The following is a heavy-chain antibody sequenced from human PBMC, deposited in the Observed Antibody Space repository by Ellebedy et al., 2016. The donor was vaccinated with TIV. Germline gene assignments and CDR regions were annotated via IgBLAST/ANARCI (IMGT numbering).Heavy chain of an antibody. J-gene: IGHJ4*02. Sequence: GESLKISCAASGFIISGDWMSWVRQAPGKGLEWVAHINPDGSAEYYVDSVKGRFTISRDNAKNTLYLQMNSLTAEDTAIYYCARANQQLPRVVAFWGQGTLVTVSS. CDR2: INPDGSAE. CDR3: ARANQQLPRVVAF. D-gene: IGHD6-13*01. V-gene: IGHV3-7*01. CDR1: GFIISGDW.